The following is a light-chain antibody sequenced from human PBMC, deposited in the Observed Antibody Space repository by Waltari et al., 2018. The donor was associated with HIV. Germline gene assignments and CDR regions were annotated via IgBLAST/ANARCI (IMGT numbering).Light chain of an antibody. CDR3: QHSRA. CDR1: QTVSSTS. V-gene: IGKV3-20*01. CDR2: GAS. Sequence: EIVLTQSPGTLSLSPGERATLSCRASQTVSSTSLAWYQQKPGQAPRLLIYGASSRATGIPDRLSGSGSGTDFTLTISSLQPEDFTTYFCQHSRAFGQGTKVEIK. J-gene: IGKJ1*01.